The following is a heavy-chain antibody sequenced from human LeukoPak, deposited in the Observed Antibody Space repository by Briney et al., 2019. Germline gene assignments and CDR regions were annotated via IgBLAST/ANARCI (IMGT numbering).Heavy chain of an antibody. Sequence: GGSLRLSCAASGFTFSSYSMNWVRQAPGKGVEWVSSISSSSSYIYYADSVKGRFTISRDNAKNPLYLQMNSLRAEDTAVYYCASMGADDFWSGPKFYYYYYMDVWGKGTTVTVSS. CDR3: ASMGADDFWSGPKFYYYYYMDV. D-gene: IGHD3-3*01. V-gene: IGHV3-21*01. CDR2: ISSSSSYI. CDR1: GFTFSSYS. J-gene: IGHJ6*03.